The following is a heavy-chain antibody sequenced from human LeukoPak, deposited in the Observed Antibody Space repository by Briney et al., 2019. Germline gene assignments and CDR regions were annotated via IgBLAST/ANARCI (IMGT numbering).Heavy chain of an antibody. Sequence: PSETLSLTCAVYGGSFSGYHWTWIRQSPGKGLEWIGDINPSGSTYYNPSLKSRLTISVDTSKNQFSPKLRSVTAADTAVYYCARGRHDITMIVVVMTSVSYYLDVRGKGTTVTVS. CDR1: GGSFSGYH. D-gene: IGHD3-22*01. J-gene: IGHJ6*03. CDR3: ARGRHDITMIVVVMTSVSYYLDV. CDR2: INPSGST. V-gene: IGHV4-34*01.